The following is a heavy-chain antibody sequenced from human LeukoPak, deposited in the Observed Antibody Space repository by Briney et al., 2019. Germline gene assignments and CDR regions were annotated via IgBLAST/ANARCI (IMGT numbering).Heavy chain of an antibody. Sequence: PSETLSLTCTVSGGSISSYYWSWIRQPPGKGLEWIGYIYHSGSTNYNPSLKSRVTISVDTSKTHFSLRLSSVTAADTAVYYCAKLGNYYGSGSYPFDPWGQGTLVTVSS. CDR1: GGSISSYY. D-gene: IGHD3-10*01. CDR2: IYHSGST. V-gene: IGHV4-59*08. CDR3: AKLGNYYGSGSYPFDP. J-gene: IGHJ5*02.